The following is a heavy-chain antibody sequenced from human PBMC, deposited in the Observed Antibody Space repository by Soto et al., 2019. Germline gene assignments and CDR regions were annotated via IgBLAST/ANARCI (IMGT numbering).Heavy chain of an antibody. CDR2: MEPSTGRT. CDR1: GYSFTNND. CDR3: ARGVSAGVDY. J-gene: IGHJ4*02. Sequence: ASVKVSCKASGYSFTNNDVTWVRQATGQGLEWMGWMEPSTGRTGYAQKFQGRVTMTRDTSINTAYMELTTLTSDDTAFYYCARGVSAGVDYWGQGTLVTVS. V-gene: IGHV1-8*01. D-gene: IGHD1-26*01.